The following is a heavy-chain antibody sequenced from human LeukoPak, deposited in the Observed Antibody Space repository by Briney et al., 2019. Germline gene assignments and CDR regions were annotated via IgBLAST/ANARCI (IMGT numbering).Heavy chain of an antibody. Sequence: SETLSLTCAVSGYSISSGYYWGWIRQPPAKGLEWIGSIYHSGSTYYNPSLKSRVTISVDTSKNQFSLKLSSVTAADKAVYYCARLSNWFDPWGQGTLVTVSS. J-gene: IGHJ5*02. V-gene: IGHV4-38-2*01. CDR2: IYHSGST. CDR3: ARLSNWFDP. CDR1: GYSISSGYY.